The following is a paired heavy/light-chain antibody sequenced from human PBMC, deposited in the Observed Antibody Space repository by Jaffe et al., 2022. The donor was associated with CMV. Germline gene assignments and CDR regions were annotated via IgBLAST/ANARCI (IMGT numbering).Heavy chain of an antibody. V-gene: IGHV3-7*03. CDR2: IKQDGNEK. D-gene: IGHD5-12*01. CDR3: AKKASGYDFPFEY. J-gene: IGHJ4*02. Sequence: EVQLVESGGGMVQPGGSLRLSCEASGFTFSSYWMSWVRQAPGKGPEWVASIKQDGNEKYYVDSVKGRFTISRDNAKKTLYLEMNSLRAEDTAVYYCAKKASGYDFPFEYWGQGALVTVSS. CDR1: GFTFSSYW.
Light chain of an antibody. Sequence: SSELTQDPAVSVALGQTVRITCQGDSLRSYYASWYQQKPGQAPVLVIYAKNYRPSGIPDRFSGSSSGNTASLTITGAQAEDEADYYCNSRDRSGNHIREVFGAGTRVTVL. CDR1: SLRSYY. CDR3: NSRDRSGNHIREV. J-gene: IGLJ1*01. V-gene: IGLV3-19*01. CDR2: AKN.